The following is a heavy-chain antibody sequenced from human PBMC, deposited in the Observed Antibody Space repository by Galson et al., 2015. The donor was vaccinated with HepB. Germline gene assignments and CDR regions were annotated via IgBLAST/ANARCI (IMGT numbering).Heavy chain of an antibody. CDR3: ARSNADYSWGSFFHI. Sequence: SVKVSCKASGYTFNSYGITRVRQAPGQGLEWMGWISGYNGNTNYAQKLQGRVTMTTDTSTSTAYMELRSLRSDDTALYYCARSNADYSWGSFFHIWGQGTMATVSS. V-gene: IGHV1-18*04. J-gene: IGHJ3*02. CDR2: ISGYNGNT. D-gene: IGHD3-16*01. CDR1: GYTFNSYG.